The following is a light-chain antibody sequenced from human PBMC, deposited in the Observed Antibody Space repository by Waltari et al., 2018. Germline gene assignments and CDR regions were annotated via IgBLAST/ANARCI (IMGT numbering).Light chain of an antibody. CDR3: QQYDNWPPFT. V-gene: IGKV3-15*01. CDR2: GAS. J-gene: IGKJ2*01. Sequence: EVVMTQSPATLSVSPGERAPLSCRASQSVSRSLAWYQQKPGQGPRLLIHGASTRATGIPARFSGSGSETEFTLTISSLQSEDVAIYYCQQYDNWPPFTFGQGTKLEIK. CDR1: QSVSRS.